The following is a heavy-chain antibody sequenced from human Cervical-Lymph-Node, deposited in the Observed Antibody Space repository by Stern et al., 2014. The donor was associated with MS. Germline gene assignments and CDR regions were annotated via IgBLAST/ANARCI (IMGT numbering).Heavy chain of an antibody. CDR2: VWHDGSNK. D-gene: IGHD5/OR15-5a*01. J-gene: IGHJ3*02. V-gene: IGHV3-33*01. CDR3: ARDVSSAFDI. CDR1: GFTFSNYG. Sequence: QVQLVQSGGGVVQSGRSLRLSCVASGFTFSNYGMHWVRQAPGKGLEWVAVVWHDGSNKFYADSVKGRFTISRDTSKSTLYLLMNSLRVEDTAVYYCARDVSSAFDIWGQGTKVLVSS.